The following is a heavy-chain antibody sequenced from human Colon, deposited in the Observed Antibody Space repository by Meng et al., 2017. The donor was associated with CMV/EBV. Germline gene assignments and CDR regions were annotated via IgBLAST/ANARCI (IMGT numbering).Heavy chain of an antibody. CDR1: GFTVNNYW. D-gene: IGHD2-2*01. Sequence: GESLKISCVASGFTVNNYWMHWVRQAPGKGLVWVSRINSDGSRPSYARSVKGRFTISRDNAKNTLYLQMNSLRAEDTAVYYCVRDRDYCNGTSCEKTHYYYSVLAVWAPGPTVPVSS. CDR2: INSDGSRP. CDR3: VRDRDYCNGTSCEKTHYYYSVLAV. J-gene: IGHJ6*02. V-gene: IGHV3-74*01.